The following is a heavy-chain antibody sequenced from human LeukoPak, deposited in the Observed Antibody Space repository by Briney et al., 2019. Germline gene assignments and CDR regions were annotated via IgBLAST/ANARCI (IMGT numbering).Heavy chain of an antibody. V-gene: IGHV4-39*01. CDR3: GRLSYDFWSGHYYYYMDV. J-gene: IGHJ6*03. D-gene: IGHD3-3*01. CDR1: GGSIRSTSYY. CDR2: IYYSGST. Sequence: PSETLSLTCTVSGGSIRSTSYYWGWLRQPPGKGLEWIGSIYYSGSTYYNPSLKSRVTISVDTSKNQFSLKLSSVTAADTAVYYCGRLSYDFWSGHYYYYMDVWGKGTTVTVSS.